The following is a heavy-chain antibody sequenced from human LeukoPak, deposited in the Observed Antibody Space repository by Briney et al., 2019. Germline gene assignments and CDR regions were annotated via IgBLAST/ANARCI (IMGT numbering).Heavy chain of an antibody. CDR2: INPNSGGT. Sequence: VASVKVSCKASGYTFSDFYVHWVRQAPGQGLEWMGWINPNSGGTNYAQKFQGRVTMTRDTSISTAYMELSRLRSDDTAVYYCARGYPLSTTAAGTYFQHWGQGTLVTVSS. CDR3: ARGYPLSTTAAGTYFQH. D-gene: IGHD6-13*01. V-gene: IGHV1-2*02. CDR1: GYTFSDFY. J-gene: IGHJ1*01.